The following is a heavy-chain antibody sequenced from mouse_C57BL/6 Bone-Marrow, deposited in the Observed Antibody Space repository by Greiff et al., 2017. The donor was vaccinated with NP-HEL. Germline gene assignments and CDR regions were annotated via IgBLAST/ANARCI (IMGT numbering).Heavy chain of an antibody. D-gene: IGHD2-3*01. CDR3: ARGGLLRGGGFAY. CDR2: IYPRSGNT. Sequence: VQGVESGAELARPGASVKLSCKASGYTFTSYGISWVKQRTGQGLEWIGEIYPRSGNTYYNEKFKGKATLTADKSSSTAYMELRSLTSEDAAVYFCARGGLLRGGGFAYWGPGTLVSVSA. CDR1: GYTFTSYG. J-gene: IGHJ3*01. V-gene: IGHV1-81*01.